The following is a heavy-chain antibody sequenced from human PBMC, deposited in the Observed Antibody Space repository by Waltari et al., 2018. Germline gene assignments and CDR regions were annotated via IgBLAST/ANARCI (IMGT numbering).Heavy chain of an antibody. CDR3: AREGTRVVTPNPGDYYYGMDV. J-gene: IGHJ6*02. CDR1: GGTFSSYA. V-gene: IGHV1-69*05. CDR2: IIPSFGTA. D-gene: IGHD2-21*02. Sequence: QVQLVQSGAEVKKPGSSVKVSCKASGGTFSSYAISWVRQAPGQGLEWMGGIIPSFGTANYAQKFQGRVTITTDESTSTAYMELSSLRSEDTAVYYCAREGTRVVTPNPGDYYYGMDVWGQGTTVTVSS.